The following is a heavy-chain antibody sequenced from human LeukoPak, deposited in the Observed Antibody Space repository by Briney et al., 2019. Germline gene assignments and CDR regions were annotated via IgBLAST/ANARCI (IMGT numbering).Heavy chain of an antibody. CDR1: GFTFSSYG. D-gene: IGHD6-13*01. CDR3: AKDRGGIGYSSSWYEFDY. V-gene: IGHV3-30*18. CDR2: ISYDGSNK. J-gene: IGHJ4*02. Sequence: PGRSLRLSCAASGFTFSSYGMHWVRQAPGKGLEWVAVISYDGSNKYYADSAKGRFTISRDNSKNTLYLQMNSLRAEDTAVYYCAKDRGGIGYSSSWYEFDYWGQGTLVTVSS.